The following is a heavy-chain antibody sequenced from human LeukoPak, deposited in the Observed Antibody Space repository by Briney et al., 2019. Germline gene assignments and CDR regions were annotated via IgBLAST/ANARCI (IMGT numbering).Heavy chain of an antibody. CDR1: GFTFSSYA. V-gene: IGHV3-23*01. CDR3: AKPLKRSYYDSSGYYYPYYFDY. J-gene: IGHJ4*02. CDR2: ISGSGGGT. Sequence: PGGSLRLSCAASGFTFSSYAMSWVRQVPGKGLEWVSAISGSGGGTYYADSVRGRFTISRDNSKNTLYLQMNSLRAEDTAVYYCAKPLKRSYYDSSGYYYPYYFDYWGQGTLVTVSS. D-gene: IGHD3-22*01.